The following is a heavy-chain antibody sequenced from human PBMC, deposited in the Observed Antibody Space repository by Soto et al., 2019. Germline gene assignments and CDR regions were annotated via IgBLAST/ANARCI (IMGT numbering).Heavy chain of an antibody. CDR1: GFSFSSYG. CDR2: ISTSGGLT. V-gene: IGHV3-23*01. CDR3: AKEIYYDASGQYSDRYFDS. J-gene: IGHJ4*02. Sequence: GGSVRLSCAASGFSFSSYGMSWLRQAPPQGLEWVSSISTSGGLTYYADSVNGRFSTSRDNSANAVYLDMDNLRAEDTGIYYCAKEIYYDASGQYSDRYFDSCGQG. D-gene: IGHD3-22*01.